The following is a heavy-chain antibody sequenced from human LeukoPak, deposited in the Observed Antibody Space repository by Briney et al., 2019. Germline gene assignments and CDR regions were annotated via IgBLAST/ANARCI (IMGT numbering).Heavy chain of an antibody. CDR1: GYTFTGYY. V-gene: IGHV1-2*02. Sequence: ASVKVSCKASGYTFTGYYMHWVRQAPGQGLEWMGWINPNSGGTNYAQKFQGRVTMTRDTSISTAYMELSRLGSDDTAVYYCARRGYDFQLYYFDYWGQGTLVTVSS. J-gene: IGHJ4*02. CDR2: INPNSGGT. D-gene: IGHD3-3*01. CDR3: ARRGYDFQLYYFDY.